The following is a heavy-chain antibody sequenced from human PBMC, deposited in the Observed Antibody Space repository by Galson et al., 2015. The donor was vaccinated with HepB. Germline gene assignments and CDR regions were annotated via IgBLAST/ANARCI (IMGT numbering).Heavy chain of an antibody. CDR3: AAGRAGYCTSTSCRFPFDY. CDR2: IVVGSGNT. J-gene: IGHJ4*02. D-gene: IGHD2-2*01. Sequence: SVKVSCKASGFTFTSSAMQWVRQARGQRLEWIGWIVVGSGNTNYAQKFQERVTITRDLSTSTGYMELSSLRSEDTAVYYCAAGRAGYCTSTSCRFPFDYWGQGTLVTVSS. V-gene: IGHV1-58*02. CDR1: GFTFTSSA.